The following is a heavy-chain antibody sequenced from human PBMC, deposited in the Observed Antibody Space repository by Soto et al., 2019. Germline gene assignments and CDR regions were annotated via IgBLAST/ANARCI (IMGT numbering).Heavy chain of an antibody. D-gene: IGHD6-19*01. CDR2: INAGNGNT. Sequence: QVQLVQSGAEVKKPGASVKVSCKASGYTFTSYAMHWVRQAPGQRLEWMGWINAGNGNTKYSQKFQGRVTITRDTAASTAYMELSSLRSEDTAGYYCARDGIAVAGTIWFYPWGQGTLVTVSS. CDR3: ARDGIAVAGTIWFYP. J-gene: IGHJ5*02. V-gene: IGHV1-3*01. CDR1: GYTFTSYA.